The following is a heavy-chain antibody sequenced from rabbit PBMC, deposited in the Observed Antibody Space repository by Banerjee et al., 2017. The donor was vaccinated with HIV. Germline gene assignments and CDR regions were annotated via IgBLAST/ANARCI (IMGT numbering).Heavy chain of an antibody. J-gene: IGHJ6*01. CDR1: GLDFSSSYW. CDR3: ARETNYGTGAPYGYGDL. V-gene: IGHV1S40*01. CDR2: IYTSSGST. D-gene: IGHD6-1*01. Sequence: QSLEESGGDLVKPGASLTLTCKASGLDFSSSYWISWVRQAPGKGLEWIACIYTSSGSTYYATWAKGRFTISKTSSTTVTLQMTSLTAADTATYFCARETNYGTGAPYGYGDLWGPGTLVTVS.